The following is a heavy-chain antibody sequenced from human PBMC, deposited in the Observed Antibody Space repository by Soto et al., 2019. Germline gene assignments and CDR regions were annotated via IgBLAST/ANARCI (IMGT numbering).Heavy chain of an antibody. D-gene: IGHD3-10*01. CDR1: GYTFTSYY. CDR2: INLSGGCI. Sequence: ASVKVSCKASGYTFTSYYMHWVRQAPGQGLEWMGIINLSGGCISYAQKFQGRVTMTRDTSTSTVYMELSSLRSEDTAVYYCARGGVLYGSGVSDVHYYYGMDVWGQGTTVTVSS. J-gene: IGHJ6*02. CDR3: ARGGVLYGSGVSDVHYYYGMDV. V-gene: IGHV1-46*03.